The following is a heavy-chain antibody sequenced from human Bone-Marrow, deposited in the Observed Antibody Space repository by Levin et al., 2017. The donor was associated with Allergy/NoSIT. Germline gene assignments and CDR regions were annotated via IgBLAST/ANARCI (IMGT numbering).Heavy chain of an antibody. D-gene: IGHD3-22*01. CDR2: INPNSGGT. CDR1: GYTFTGYY. V-gene: IGHV1-2*04. CDR3: ARDWGDYYDRPRPNWYFDR. J-gene: IGHJ2*01. Sequence: ASVKVSCKASGYTFTGYYMHWVRQAPGQGLEWMGWINPNSGGTNYAQKFQGWVTMTRDTSISTAYMELSRLRSDDTAVYYCARDWGDYYDRPRPNWYFDRWGRGTLVTVSS.